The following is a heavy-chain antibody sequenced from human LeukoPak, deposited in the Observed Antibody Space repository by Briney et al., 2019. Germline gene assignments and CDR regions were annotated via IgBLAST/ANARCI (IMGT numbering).Heavy chain of an antibody. CDR2: IGGSSGRT. J-gene: IGHJ4*02. D-gene: IGHD6-19*01. CDR1: GFTFNSYV. V-gene: IGHV3-23*01. CDR3: AKDLVSGDWYWRGFDS. Sequence: PGGSLRLSCAASGFTFNSYVMSWVRQAPGKGLEWVSAIGGSSGRTYYADSVRGRFPISRDNSKNTVYLQLNSLRGEDTAVYYCAKDLVSGDWYWRGFDSWGQGTLVTVSS.